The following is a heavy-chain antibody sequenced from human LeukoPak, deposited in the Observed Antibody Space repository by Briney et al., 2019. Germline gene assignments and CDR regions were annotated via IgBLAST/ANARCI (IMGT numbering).Heavy chain of an antibody. J-gene: IGHJ4*02. CDR2: INNDGSST. Sequence: AGGSLRLSCAASGFTFSIHWMHWVRQAPGKGLVWLSRINNDGSSTIYADSVKGRFTFSRDNAENTLFLEMSSLRVEDTAVYYCVRERNNFWSGHHSIFDSWGQGTLVTVSS. V-gene: IGHV3-74*01. D-gene: IGHD3-3*01. CDR3: VRERNNFWSGHHSIFDS. CDR1: GFTFSIHW.